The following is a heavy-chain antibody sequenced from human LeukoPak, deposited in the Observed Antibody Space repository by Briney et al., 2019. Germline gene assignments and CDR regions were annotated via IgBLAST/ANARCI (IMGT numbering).Heavy chain of an antibody. V-gene: IGHV3-7*03. CDR2: IKQDGSEK. D-gene: IGHD2-21*01. CDR3: ARDIAGIMDV. Sequence: PGGSLRLSCAASGFTFSSYWVSWVRQAPGKGLEWVANIKQDGSEKYYVDSVKGRFTISRDNAKNSLYLQMNSLRAEDTAVYYCARDIAGIMDVWGKGTTVTVSS. CDR1: GFTFSSYW. J-gene: IGHJ6*04.